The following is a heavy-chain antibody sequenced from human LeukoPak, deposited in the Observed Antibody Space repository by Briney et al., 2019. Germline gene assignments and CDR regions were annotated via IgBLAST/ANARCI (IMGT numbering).Heavy chain of an antibody. J-gene: IGHJ4*02. CDR1: GYTFTSYG. Sequence: ASVTVSCKASGYTFTSYGISWVRQAPGQGLEWMGWISAYNGNTNYAQKLQGRVTMTTDTSTSTAYMELRSLRSDDTAVYYCARDQDYYDSSGYDYWGQGTLVTVSS. V-gene: IGHV1-18*01. CDR2: ISAYNGNT. CDR3: ARDQDYYDSSGYDY. D-gene: IGHD3-22*01.